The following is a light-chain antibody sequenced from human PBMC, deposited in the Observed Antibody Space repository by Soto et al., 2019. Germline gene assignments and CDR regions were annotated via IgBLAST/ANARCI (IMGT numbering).Light chain of an antibody. CDR3: CSYVGSSTYV. J-gene: IGLJ1*01. V-gene: IGLV2-23*01. CDR2: EGT. Sequence: QSALTQPASVSGSPGQSITISCTGTSSDVGTYNLVSWYQQHPGKAPKLMVYEGTKRPSGVSNRFSGSESGNTASLTISGLQAEDEADYYCCSYVGSSTYVFGTGTKVTVL. CDR1: SSDVGTYNL.